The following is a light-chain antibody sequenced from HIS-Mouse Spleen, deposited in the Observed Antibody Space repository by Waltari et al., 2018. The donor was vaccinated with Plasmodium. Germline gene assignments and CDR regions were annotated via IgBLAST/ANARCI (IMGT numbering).Light chain of an antibody. CDR3: QQYGRT. CDR1: QSVSSSN. V-gene: IGKV3-20*01. J-gene: IGKJ1*01. Sequence: EIVLTQSPGTLSLSPGERATLSCRASQSVSSSNLAWYQQKPGQATRLLIYGASSRATGIPDRFSGSGSGTDFTLTISRLEPEDFAVYYCQQYGRTFGQGTKVEIK. CDR2: GAS.